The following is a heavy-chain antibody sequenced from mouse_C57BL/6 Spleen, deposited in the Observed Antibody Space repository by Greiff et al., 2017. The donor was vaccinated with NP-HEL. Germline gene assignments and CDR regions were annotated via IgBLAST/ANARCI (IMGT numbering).Heavy chain of an antibody. CDR1: GFTFSDYG. Sequence: EVKVVESGGGLVKPGGSLKLSCAASGFTFSDYGMHWVRQAPEKGLEWVAYISSGSSTIYYADTVKGRFTISRDNAKNTLFMQRTSLRSEDTAMYYCARRYSHYLGGFAYWGQGTLVTVSA. J-gene: IGHJ3*01. V-gene: IGHV5-17*01. D-gene: IGHD2-12*01. CDR2: ISSGSSTI. CDR3: ARRYSHYLGGFAY.